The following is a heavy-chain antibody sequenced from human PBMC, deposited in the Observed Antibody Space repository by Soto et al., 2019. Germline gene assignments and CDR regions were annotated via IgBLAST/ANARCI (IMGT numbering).Heavy chain of an antibody. CDR3: ASLKVSKSYWFDP. J-gene: IGHJ5*02. D-gene: IGHD1-20*01. CDR1: GGTFSSYT. Sequence: ASVKVSCKASGGTFSSYTISWVRQAPGQGLEWMGRIIPILGIANYAQKFQGRVTITADKSKNQFSLKLTSVTAADTAVYYCASLKVSKSYWFDPWGQGTLVTVSS. CDR2: IIPILGIA. V-gene: IGHV1-69*02.